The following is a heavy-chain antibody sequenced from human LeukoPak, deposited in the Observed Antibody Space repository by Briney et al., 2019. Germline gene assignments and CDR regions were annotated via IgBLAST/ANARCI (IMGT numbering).Heavy chain of an antibody. CDR1: GGSISSSSYY. CDR3: AIQSSGWQEVVDY. J-gene: IGHJ4*02. CDR2: IYYSGST. Sequence: SETLSLTCTVSGGSISSSSYYWGWIRQPPGKGRDWIGSIYYSGSTYYNPSLKSRVTISVDTSKNQFSLKLSSVTAADTAVYYCAIQSSGWQEVVDYWGQGTLVTVSS. D-gene: IGHD6-19*01. V-gene: IGHV4-39*01.